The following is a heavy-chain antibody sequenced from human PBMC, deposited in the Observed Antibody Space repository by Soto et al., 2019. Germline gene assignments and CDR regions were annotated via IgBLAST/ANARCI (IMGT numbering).Heavy chain of an antibody. V-gene: IGHV3-30-3*01. J-gene: IGHJ4*02. CDR1: GFTLSNNA. Sequence: QVPLVESGGGVVQPGGSLRLSCAASGFTLSNNAIHWVRQAPDKGLEWVALMSLDGINKYYADSVKGRFTISSDNSKNTLYLQMNSLRAEDTALYYCARRPRDIVGFDSWGQGTLVTVSS. D-gene: IGHD5-12*01. CDR3: ARRPRDIVGFDS. CDR2: MSLDGINK.